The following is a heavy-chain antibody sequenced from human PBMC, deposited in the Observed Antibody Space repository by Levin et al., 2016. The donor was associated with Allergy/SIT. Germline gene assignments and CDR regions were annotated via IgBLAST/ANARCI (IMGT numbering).Heavy chain of an antibody. CDR1: GYTFTGYY. CDR3: ATEFLEWSRYYYYGMDV. J-gene: IGHJ6*02. Sequence: ASVKVSCKASGYTFTGYYMHWVRQAPGQGLEWMGWINPNSGGTNYAQKFQGRVTMTRDTSISTAYMELSRLRSDDTAVYYCATEFLEWSRYYYYGMDVWGQGTTVTVSS. V-gene: IGHV1-2*02. CDR2: INPNSGGT. D-gene: IGHD3-3*01.